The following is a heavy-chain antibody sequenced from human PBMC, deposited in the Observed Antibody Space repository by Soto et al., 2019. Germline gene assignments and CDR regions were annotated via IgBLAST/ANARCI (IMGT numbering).Heavy chain of an antibody. Sequence: GGSLRLSCAASGFTFSSYGMHWVRQAPGKGLEWVAVIWYDGSNKYYADSVKGRFTISRDNSKNTLYLQMNSLRAEDTAVYYCARRVPAAIRDYYYYGMDVWGQGTTVTVSS. CDR2: IWYDGSNK. CDR1: GFTFSSYG. CDR3: ARRVPAAIRDYYYYGMDV. J-gene: IGHJ6*02. V-gene: IGHV3-33*01. D-gene: IGHD2-2*01.